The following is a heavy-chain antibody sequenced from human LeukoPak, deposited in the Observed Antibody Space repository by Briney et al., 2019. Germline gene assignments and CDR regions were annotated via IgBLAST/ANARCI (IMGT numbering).Heavy chain of an antibody. V-gene: IGHV3-15*01. D-gene: IGHD2-21*02. Sequence: GGSLRLSCAASGFTFSNAWMTWVRQAPGKGREWGGRIKSKTDGGTTDYAAPVKGRFTISRDDSKNTLYLQMNSLKTEDTAVYYCTTDRGYCGGDCSPPWGQGTLVTVSS. CDR2: IKSKTDGGTT. CDR1: GFTFSNAW. CDR3: TTDRGYCGGDCSPP. J-gene: IGHJ5*02.